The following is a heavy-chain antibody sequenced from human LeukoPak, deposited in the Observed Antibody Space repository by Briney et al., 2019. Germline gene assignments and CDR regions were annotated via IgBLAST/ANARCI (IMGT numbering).Heavy chain of an antibody. CDR1: GFTFSSFA. Sequence: GGSLRLSCAASGFTFSSFAMRWVRQAPGKGLEWVSSISGNGVGTYYADSVKGRFTISRDNSKNTLYLQMNSLRAEDTAVYYCAKYGSGSYYKGLSWGQGTLVTVSS. CDR3: AKYGSGSYYKGLS. D-gene: IGHD3-10*01. V-gene: IGHV3-23*01. J-gene: IGHJ5*02. CDR2: ISGNGVGT.